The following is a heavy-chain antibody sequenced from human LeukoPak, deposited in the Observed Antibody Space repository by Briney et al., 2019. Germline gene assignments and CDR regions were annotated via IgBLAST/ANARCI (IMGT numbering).Heavy chain of an antibody. CDR3: AKEGGTTGYTDY. D-gene: IGHD3-9*01. J-gene: IGHJ4*02. CDR2: ISESGDST. CDR1: GFTFSSYA. Sequence: PGGSLRLSCAASGFTFSSYAMNWVRQAPGKGLELVSGISESGDSTYYADSVKGRFTISRDNSKNTLSLLMNSLRAEDTAIYYCAKEGGTTGYTDYWGQGTLVTVSS. V-gene: IGHV3-23*01.